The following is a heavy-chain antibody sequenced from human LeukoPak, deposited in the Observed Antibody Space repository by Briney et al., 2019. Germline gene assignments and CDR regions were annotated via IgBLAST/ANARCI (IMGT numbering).Heavy chain of an antibody. D-gene: IGHD3-9*01. CDR1: GFTFSTYW. CDR2: INQDGSER. V-gene: IGHV3-7*03. Sequence: GGSLRLSCAASGFTFSTYWMSWVRQAPGKGLEWVANINQDGSERYYVDSLKGRFTVSRDNARNSLYLQVYDLRVEDTALHYCARGAPYDILTGYVNYWGQGTLVTVSS. CDR3: ARGAPYDILTGYVNY. J-gene: IGHJ4*02.